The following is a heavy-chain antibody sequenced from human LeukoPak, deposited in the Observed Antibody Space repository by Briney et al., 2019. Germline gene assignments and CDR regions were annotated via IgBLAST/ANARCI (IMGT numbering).Heavy chain of an antibody. Sequence: SSETLSLTCTVSGGSISSSNYYWGWIRQPPGKGLEWIGSIYYSGSTYYSPSLKSRVTISVDTSKNQFSLKLTSVTAADTAVYYCARDVYDSSQNRDDAFDIWGQGTMVTVSS. D-gene: IGHD3-22*01. CDR3: ARDVYDSSQNRDDAFDI. J-gene: IGHJ3*02. V-gene: IGHV4-39*07. CDR2: IYYSGST. CDR1: GGSISSSNYY.